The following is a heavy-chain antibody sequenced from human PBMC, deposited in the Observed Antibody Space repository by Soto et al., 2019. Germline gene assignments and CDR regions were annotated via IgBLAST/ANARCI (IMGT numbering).Heavy chain of an antibody. CDR2: IIPVFGKA. CDR1: GGTFSRYS. J-gene: IGHJ4*02. D-gene: IGHD3-22*01. Sequence: SVKGSCKASGGTFSRYSISWVLQAPVQGLEWMGGIIPVFGKANYAEKFQGRVTISADESTSTGYMELRSLTSEDTAVYYCARDGTLYDSTAYYYVHWGQGTLVTLSS. CDR3: ARDGTLYDSTAYYYVH. V-gene: IGHV1-69*01.